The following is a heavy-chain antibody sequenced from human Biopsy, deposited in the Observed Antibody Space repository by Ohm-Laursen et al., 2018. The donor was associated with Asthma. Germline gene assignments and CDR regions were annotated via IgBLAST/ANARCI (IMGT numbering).Heavy chain of an antibody. Sequence: SLRLACAASRFTYEMHWVRQAPGKGLEWVAVISYDGSSIYYADSVKGRFTISRDNSKNTLSLQMNSLTAEDTAVYYCAREGVAGTHIEDWGQGTLVTVSS. V-gene: IGHV3-30-3*01. CDR3: AREGVAGTHIED. J-gene: IGHJ4*02. CDR1: RFTYE. CDR2: ISYDGSSI. D-gene: IGHD6-19*01.